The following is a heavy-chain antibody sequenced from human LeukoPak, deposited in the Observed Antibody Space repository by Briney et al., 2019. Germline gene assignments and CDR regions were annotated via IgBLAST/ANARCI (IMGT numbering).Heavy chain of an antibody. CDR1: GFTFSNYA. CDR3: ARDGDYGDYALDY. Sequence: PGGSLRLSCTASGFTFSNYAMTWVRQAPGKGLEWVSSISGSGGSTYYADSVKGRFTISRDNSKNTLYLQMNSLRAEDTAVYYCARDGDYGDYALDYWGQGTLVTVSS. J-gene: IGHJ4*02. V-gene: IGHV3-23*01. D-gene: IGHD4-17*01. CDR2: ISGSGGST.